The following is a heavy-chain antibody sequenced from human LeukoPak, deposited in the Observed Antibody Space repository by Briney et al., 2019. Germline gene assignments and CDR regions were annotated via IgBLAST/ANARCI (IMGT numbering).Heavy chain of an antibody. Sequence: GGSLRLSCAASGFTFSSYSMNWVRQAPGKGLEWVSSISSSSSHIYYADSVKGRFTISRDNAKNSLYLQMNSLRAEDTAVYYCARDYGIVVVPAARDDAFDIWGQGTMVTVSS. CDR3: ARDYGIVVVPAARDDAFDI. CDR2: ISSSSSHI. D-gene: IGHD2-2*01. J-gene: IGHJ3*02. CDR1: GFTFSSYS. V-gene: IGHV3-21*01.